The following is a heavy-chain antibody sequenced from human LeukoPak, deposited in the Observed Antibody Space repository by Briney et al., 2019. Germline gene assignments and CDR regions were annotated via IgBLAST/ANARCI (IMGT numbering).Heavy chain of an antibody. V-gene: IGHV1-69*04. Sequence: ASVKVSCKASGGTFSSYAISWVRQAPGQGLEWMGRIIPILGIANYAQKFQGRVTITADKSTSTAYTELSSLRSEDTAVYYCAGKLYYYDSRGDYWGQGTLVTVSS. CDR2: IIPILGIA. CDR1: GGTFSSYA. D-gene: IGHD3-22*01. CDR3: AGKLYYYDSRGDY. J-gene: IGHJ4*02.